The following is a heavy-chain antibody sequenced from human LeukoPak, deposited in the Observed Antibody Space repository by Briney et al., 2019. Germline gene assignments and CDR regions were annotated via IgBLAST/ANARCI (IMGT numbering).Heavy chain of an antibody. V-gene: IGHV4-59*01. CDR2: IYYSGST. CDR3: ARYGGFGSHYYGSGFYYYGMDV. J-gene: IGHJ6*02. CDR1: GGSISSYY. Sequence: SETLSLTCTVSGGSISSYYWSWIRQPPGKGLEWIGYIYYSGSTNYNPSLKSRVTISVDTSKNQFSLKLSSVTAADTAVYYCARYGGFGSHYYGSGFYYYGMDVWGQGTTVTVSS. D-gene: IGHD3-10*01.